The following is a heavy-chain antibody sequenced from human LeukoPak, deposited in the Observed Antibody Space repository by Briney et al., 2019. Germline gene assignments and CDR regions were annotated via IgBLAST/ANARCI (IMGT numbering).Heavy chain of an antibody. CDR3: ASQYCGGDCKGPGAFDV. Sequence: SETLSLSCTVSGGSMSAYFWSWIRQPPGKGLEWIGCVYNSGDTNYNPSLKSRLTISIDMSENQFSLRLRSVTAADTAVYYCASQYCGGDCKGPGAFDVWGQGTMVAVSS. J-gene: IGHJ3*01. D-gene: IGHD2-21*02. CDR1: GGSMSAYF. V-gene: IGHV4-59*08. CDR2: VYNSGDT.